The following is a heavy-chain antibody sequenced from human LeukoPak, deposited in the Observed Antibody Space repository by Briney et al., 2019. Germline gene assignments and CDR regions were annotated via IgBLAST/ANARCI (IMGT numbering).Heavy chain of an antibody. V-gene: IGHV4-34*01. CDR3: ARGERYDFRSGYSTCFDY. D-gene: IGHD3-3*01. CDR2: INHSGST. Sequence: SETLSLTCAVYGGSFSGYYWSWIRQPPGKGLEWIGEINHSGSTNYNPSLKSRVTISVDTSKNQFSLKLSSVTAADTAVYYCARGERYDFRSGYSTCFDYWGQGNLVTVSS. CDR1: GGSFSGYY. J-gene: IGHJ4*02.